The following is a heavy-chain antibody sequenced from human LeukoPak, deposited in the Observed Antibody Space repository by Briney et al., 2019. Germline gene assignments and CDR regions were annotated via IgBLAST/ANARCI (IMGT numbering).Heavy chain of an antibody. V-gene: IGHV3-15*01. CDR3: TTGPYDYGSGTYYH. CDR2: IKSKTDGGTT. Sequence: GGSLRLSCAASGFTFSNAWMSWVRQAPGKGLEWVGRIKSKTDGGTTDYAAPVKGRFTISRDDSKNTLYVQMNSLKTEDTAVYYCTTGPYDYGSGTYYHWGQGTLVTVSS. D-gene: IGHD3-10*01. J-gene: IGHJ4*02. CDR1: GFTFSNAW.